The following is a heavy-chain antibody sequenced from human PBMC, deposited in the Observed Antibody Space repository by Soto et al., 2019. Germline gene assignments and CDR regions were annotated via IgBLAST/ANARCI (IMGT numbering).Heavy chain of an antibody. CDR2: SSDYKGNT. V-gene: IGHV1-18*01. CDR3: ARTDVLASTSRLCLDF. D-gene: IGHD2-2*01. J-gene: IGHJ4*02. Sequence: QVQLVQSGAEVKKPGASVKVSCKASGYTFTSYGITWVRQAPGRGLERVGWSSDYKGNTDYAQKVQNRVTMTTDRSTSTASTELRSLRSDDTAVYYCARTDVLASTSRLCLDFWGQGTLVTVSS. CDR1: GYTFTSYG.